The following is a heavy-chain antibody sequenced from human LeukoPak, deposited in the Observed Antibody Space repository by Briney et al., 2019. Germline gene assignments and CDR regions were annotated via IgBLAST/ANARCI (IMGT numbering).Heavy chain of an antibody. D-gene: IGHD6-13*01. Sequence: SETLSLTCAVYGGSFSGYYWSWIRQPPGKGLEWIGEINHSGSTNYNPSLKSRVTISVDTSKNQFSLKLGSVTAADTAVYYCATSSSSSWSDPWGQGTLVTVSS. CDR1: GGSFSGYY. V-gene: IGHV4-34*01. CDR3: ATSSSSSWSDP. J-gene: IGHJ5*02. CDR2: INHSGST.